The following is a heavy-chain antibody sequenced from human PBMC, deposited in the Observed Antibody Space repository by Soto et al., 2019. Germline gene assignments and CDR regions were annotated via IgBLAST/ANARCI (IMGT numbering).Heavy chain of an antibody. V-gene: IGHV3-23*01. CDR3: AKESKSPVAGTIGY. Sequence: GGSLRLSCAASGFTFNSYAMTWVRQTPGKGLEWVSAISGTGGSTYYADSVKGRFTISRDNSKNTLYLQMNSLRVEDTAVYYCAKESKSPVAGTIGYWGQGILVTVSS. D-gene: IGHD6-19*01. J-gene: IGHJ4*02. CDR2: ISGTGGST. CDR1: GFTFNSYA.